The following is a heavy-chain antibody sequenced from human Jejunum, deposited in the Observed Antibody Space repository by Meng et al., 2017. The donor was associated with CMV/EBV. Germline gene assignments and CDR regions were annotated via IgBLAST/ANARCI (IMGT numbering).Heavy chain of an antibody. CDR1: GGSSSGSAYY. Sequence: SGGSSSGSAYYWGWIRQPPGKGPEWIGGMSYSGTSYYNPSLKSRVTISVDTSKNHFSLKVTSVTAADTAVYYCATYSGSSGAMDVWGQGTTVTVSS. CDR3: ATYSGSSGAMDV. J-gene: IGHJ6*02. CDR2: MSYSGTS. V-gene: IGHV4-39*07. D-gene: IGHD6-6*01.